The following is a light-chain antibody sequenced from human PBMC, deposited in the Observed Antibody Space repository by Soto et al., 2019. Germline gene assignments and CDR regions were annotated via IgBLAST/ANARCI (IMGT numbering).Light chain of an antibody. J-gene: IGLJ2*01. CDR2: DVT. V-gene: IGLV2-14*03. CDR3: SSFASSIPLV. CDR1: SSDVGGYNY. Sequence: QSVLTQPASVSGSPGQSITISCTGTSSDVGGYNYVSWYQQHPGKAPKLLICDVTNRPSGVSNRFSGSKSGNTASLTISGLQTDDEADYYCSSFASSIPLVFGGGTKLTVL.